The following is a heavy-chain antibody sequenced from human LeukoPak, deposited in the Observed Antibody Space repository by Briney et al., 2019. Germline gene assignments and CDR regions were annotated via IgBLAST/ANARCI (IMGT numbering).Heavy chain of an antibody. CDR3: ARFFLTGHYLDAFDI. CDR1: GYSFTSYW. CDR2: IYPGDSDT. D-gene: IGHD3-9*01. V-gene: IGHV5-51*01. J-gene: IGHJ3*02. Sequence: GESLKISCKGSGYSFTSYWIGWVRQMPGKGLEWMGIIYPGDSDTRYSPSFQGQVTISADKSISTAYLQWSSLKASDTAMYCCARFFLTGHYLDAFDIWGQGTMVTVSS.